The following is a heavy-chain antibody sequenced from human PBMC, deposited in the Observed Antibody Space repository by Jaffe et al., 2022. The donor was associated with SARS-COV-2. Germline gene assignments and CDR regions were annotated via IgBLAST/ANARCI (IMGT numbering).Heavy chain of an antibody. CDR2: IYHSGTT. CDR1: GYSISSGYY. CDR3: ARGALYGDPANWFDP. D-gene: IGHD4-17*01. Sequence: QVQLLESGPGLVKPSETLSLNCNVSGYSISSGYYWGWIRQSPGKGLEWIGCIYHSGTTYYNPSLKSRVTISADTSKNQFSLELTSVTAADTAVYYCARGALYGDPANWFDPWGQGTLVTVSS. J-gene: IGHJ5*02. V-gene: IGHV4-38-2*02.